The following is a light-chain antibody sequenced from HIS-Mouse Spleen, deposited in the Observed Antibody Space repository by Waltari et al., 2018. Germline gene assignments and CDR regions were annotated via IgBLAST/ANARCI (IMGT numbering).Light chain of an antibody. CDR1: SSDVGGYYY. Sequence: QSALTQPASVSGSPGQSTTISCTGTSSDVGGYYYVSWSQQHPGKAPKLMIYDVSNRPSGVSNRFSGSKSGNTASLTISGLQAEDEADYYCSSYTSSSTPYVVFGGGTKLTVL. CDR3: SSYTSSSTPYVV. V-gene: IGLV2-14*03. J-gene: IGLJ2*01. CDR2: DVS.